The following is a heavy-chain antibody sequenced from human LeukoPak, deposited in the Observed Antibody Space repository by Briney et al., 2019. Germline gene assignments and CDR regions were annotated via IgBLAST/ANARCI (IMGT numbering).Heavy chain of an antibody. J-gene: IGHJ4*02. CDR1: GFTFSDYY. D-gene: IGHD7-27*01. Sequence: PGGSLRLSCAASGFTFSDYYMSWVRQAPGKGLEWLSYITNSGNMRYYADSVKGRFTISRDNANNSLYLQMNSLGAEDTAVYYCVRKLGDYYFDHWGQGTLVTVSS. V-gene: IGHV3-11*01. CDR3: VRKLGDYYFDH. CDR2: ITNSGNMR.